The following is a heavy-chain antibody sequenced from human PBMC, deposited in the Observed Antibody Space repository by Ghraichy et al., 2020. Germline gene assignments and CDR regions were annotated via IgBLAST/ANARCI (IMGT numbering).Heavy chain of an antibody. V-gene: IGHV3-7*03. D-gene: IGHD5-12*01. CDR1: GFTFSSYW. Sequence: GESLNISCAASGFTFSSYWMSWVRQAPGKGLEWVANIKQDGSEKYYVDSVKGRFTISRDNAKNSLYLQMNSLRAEDTAVYYCARGGVATGYYGMDVWGQGTTVTVSS. CDR2: IKQDGSEK. J-gene: IGHJ6*02. CDR3: ARGGVATGYYGMDV.